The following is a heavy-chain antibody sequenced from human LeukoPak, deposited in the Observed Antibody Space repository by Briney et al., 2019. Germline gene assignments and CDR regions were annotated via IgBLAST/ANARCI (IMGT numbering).Heavy chain of an antibody. CDR3: AREVTGYSSDWHLNWFDP. Sequence: ASVKVSCKASGYTFTSYAMHWVRQAPGQRLEWMGWINAGNGNTKYSQKFQGRVTITRDTSASTAYMELSSLRSEDTAVYYCAREVTGYSSDWHLNWFDPWGQGTLVTVSS. J-gene: IGHJ5*02. D-gene: IGHD6-19*01. CDR2: INAGNGNT. V-gene: IGHV1-3*01. CDR1: GYTFTSYA.